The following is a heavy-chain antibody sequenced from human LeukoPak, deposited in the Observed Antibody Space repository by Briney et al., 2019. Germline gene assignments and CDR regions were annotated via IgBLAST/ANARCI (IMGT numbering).Heavy chain of an antibody. V-gene: IGHV4-59*01. D-gene: IGHD2/OR15-2a*01. Sequence: KSSETLSLTCTVSGDSISSSYWSWIRQPPGKGLEWIGYIYYSGNTNYNLSLKSRVTISVDTSRNRFSLKLSSVTAADTAVYYCARHRNFFDYWGQGILVTVSS. J-gene: IGHJ4*02. CDR3: ARHRNFFDY. CDR2: IYYSGNT. CDR1: GDSISSSY.